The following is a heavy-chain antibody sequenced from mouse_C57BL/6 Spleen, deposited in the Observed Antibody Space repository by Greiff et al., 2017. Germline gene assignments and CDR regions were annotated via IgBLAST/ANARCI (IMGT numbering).Heavy chain of an antibody. V-gene: IGHV1-42*01. CDR1: GYSFTGYY. CDR2: INPSTGGT. CDR3: ARSKYYYGSSYFDV. J-gene: IGHJ1*03. Sequence: VQLQQSGPELVKPGASVKISCKASGYSFTGYYMNWVKQSPEQSLEWIGEINPSTGGTTYNQKFKAKATLTVDKSSSTAYMQLKSLTSEDSAVYYCARSKYYYGSSYFDVWGTGTTVTVSS. D-gene: IGHD1-1*01.